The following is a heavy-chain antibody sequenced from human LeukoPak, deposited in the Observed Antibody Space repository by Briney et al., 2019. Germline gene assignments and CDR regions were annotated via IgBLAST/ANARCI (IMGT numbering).Heavy chain of an antibody. CDR2: ISGSDST. Sequence: GGSLRLSCAASGFTFSSYAMSWVRQAPGKGLEWVSAISGSDSTYYADSVKGRFTISRDNSKNTLYLQMNSLRAEDTAVYYCAKALEVSGSYARPAGYFDYWGQGTLVTVSS. V-gene: IGHV3-23*01. CDR1: GFTFSSYA. CDR3: AKALEVSGSYARPAGYFDY. D-gene: IGHD1-26*01. J-gene: IGHJ4*02.